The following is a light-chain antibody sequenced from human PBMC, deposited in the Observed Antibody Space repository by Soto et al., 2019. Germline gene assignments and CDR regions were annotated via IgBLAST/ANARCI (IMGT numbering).Light chain of an antibody. J-gene: IGLJ1*01. CDR3: QVWHTSSDRPSCV. V-gene: IGLV3-21*04. CDR1: DIASKS. CDR2: HDN. Sequence: SYELTQPPSVSVAPGKTASVTCGGDDIASKSVHWYQQKPGQAPVLVIYHDNDRPSGIPERFSGSNSGNTATLTISRVEAEDEADYYCQVWHTSSDRPSCVFGTGTKVTVL.